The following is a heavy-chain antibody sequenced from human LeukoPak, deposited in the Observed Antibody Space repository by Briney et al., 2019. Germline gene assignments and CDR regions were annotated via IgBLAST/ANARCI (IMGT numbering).Heavy chain of an antibody. Sequence: GGPLRLSCVASGFTLSSHNINWVRQAPGKGLEWVSHISSSGSITYYGDSVKGRITISRDNAKNSVSLYMNSLRAEDSAVYYCARPGITAFDIWGQGTMVTVSS. CDR1: GFTLSSHN. J-gene: IGHJ3*02. CDR2: ISSSGSIT. CDR3: ARPGITAFDI. V-gene: IGHV3-48*01. D-gene: IGHD3-10*01.